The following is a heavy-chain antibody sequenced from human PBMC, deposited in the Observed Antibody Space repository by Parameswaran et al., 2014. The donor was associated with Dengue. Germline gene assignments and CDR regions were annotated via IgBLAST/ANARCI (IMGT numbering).Heavy chain of an antibody. Sequence: WVRQAPGQGLEWMGGFDPENGETIYAQKFQGRLTMTEDTSTDTTSMELSSLKSEDTALYYCATKNPWRHCTMTTCFHALDIWGQGTMGHRLL. J-gene: IGHJ3*02. D-gene: IGHD2-2*01. CDR2: FDPENGET. V-gene: IGHV1-24*01. CDR3: ATKNPWRHCTMTTCFHALDI.